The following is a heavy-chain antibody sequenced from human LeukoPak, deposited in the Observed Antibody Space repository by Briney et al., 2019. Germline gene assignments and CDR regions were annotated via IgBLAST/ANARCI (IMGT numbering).Heavy chain of an antibody. CDR2: IYTSGST. CDR3: ARGIAARLNYFDY. D-gene: IGHD6-6*01. CDR1: GGSISSGSYY. J-gene: IGHJ4*02. V-gene: IGHV4-61*02. Sequence: PSQTLSLTCTVSGGSISSGSYYWSWIRQPAGKGLEWIGRIYTSGSTNYNPSLKSRVTISVDTSQNQFSLKLSSVTAADTAVYYCARGIAARLNYFDYWGQGTLVTVS.